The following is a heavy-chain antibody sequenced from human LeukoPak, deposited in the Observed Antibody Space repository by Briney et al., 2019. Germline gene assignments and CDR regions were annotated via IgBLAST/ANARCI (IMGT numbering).Heavy chain of an antibody. D-gene: IGHD5-24*01. CDR1: WWRFTRFW. V-gene: IGHV5-51*01. J-gene: IGHJ4*02. CDR2: IYPAASAT. CDR3: ARGRRDGYIPLIFDY. Sequence: SSLQGSWWRFTRFWNRLGGTSPWKGVGWVGIIYPAASATRYSPSLQGQVTISADKSISTAYLQLSSLKASDTAMYYCARGRRDGYIPLIFDYWGQGTLVTVSS.